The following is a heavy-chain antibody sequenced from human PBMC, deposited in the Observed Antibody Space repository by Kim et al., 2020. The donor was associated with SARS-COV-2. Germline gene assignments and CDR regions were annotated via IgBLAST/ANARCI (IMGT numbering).Heavy chain of an antibody. J-gene: IGHJ6*02. D-gene: IGHD6-19*01. V-gene: IGHV3-30*04. CDR2: ISYDGSNK. Sequence: GGSLRLSCAASGFTFSSYAMHWVRQAPGKGLEWVAVISYDGSNKYYADSVKGRFTISRDNSKNTLYLQMNSLRAEDTAVYYCARSGSYSSGWYSREYYYYGMDVWGQGTTVTVSS. CDR3: ARSGSYSSGWYSREYYYYGMDV. CDR1: GFTFSSYA.